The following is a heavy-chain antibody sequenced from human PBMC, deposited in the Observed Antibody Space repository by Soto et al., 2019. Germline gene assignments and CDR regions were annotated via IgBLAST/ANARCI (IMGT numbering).Heavy chain of an antibody. CDR1: GFTFSRYA. Sequence: EAQLLESGGGLVQPGGSLRLSCAASGFTFSRYAMSWVRQAPGKGLEWVSGISGSSGSTYHAASVKGRFTISRDNSKNTLFLQMNSLRAEATALYYCVKELTGTTRTDYWGQGALVTVSS. CDR3: VKELTGTTRTDY. CDR2: ISGSSGST. D-gene: IGHD1-7*01. J-gene: IGHJ4*02. V-gene: IGHV3-23*01.